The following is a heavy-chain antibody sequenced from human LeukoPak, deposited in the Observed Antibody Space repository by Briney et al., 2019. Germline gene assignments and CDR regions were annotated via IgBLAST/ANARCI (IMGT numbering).Heavy chain of an antibody. CDR1: GFTFSSYA. J-gene: IGHJ1*01. D-gene: IGHD3-3*01. Sequence: GGSLRLSCAASGFTFSSYATSWVRQAPGKGLEWVSAISGSGGSTYYADSVKGRFTISRDNSKNTLYLQMNSLRAEDTAVYYCAKDVGDYDFWSGYYFQYFQHWGQGTLVTVSS. CDR3: AKDVGDYDFWSGYYFQYFQH. V-gene: IGHV3-23*01. CDR2: ISGSGGST.